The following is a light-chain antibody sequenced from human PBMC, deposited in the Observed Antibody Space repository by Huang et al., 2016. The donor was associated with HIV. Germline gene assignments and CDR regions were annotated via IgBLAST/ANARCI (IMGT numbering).Light chain of an antibody. CDR1: QNINTH. Sequence: EIVLTQSPATLSFFPGQRVSLSCRASQNINTHLAWYQQRPGQPPRLLIYDASSRVPCVAARFSGSGSVTDFTLTISSLESEDFATYYCQQRVNGLTFGGGTKV. CDR3: QQRVNGLT. J-gene: IGKJ4*01. V-gene: IGKV3-11*01. CDR2: DAS.